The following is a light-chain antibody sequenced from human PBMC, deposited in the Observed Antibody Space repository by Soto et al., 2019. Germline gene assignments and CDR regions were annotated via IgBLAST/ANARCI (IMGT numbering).Light chain of an antibody. CDR2: EGT. CDR3: YSYADTATLV. CDR1: NNDVGNYKL. J-gene: IGLJ3*02. V-gene: IGLV2-23*01. Sequence: QSALTQPASVSESPGQSITISCTGTNNDVGNYKLVSWFQHHLGKAPKLIIYEGTKRPSGVSNRFSASQSGNTASLTISGVQAEDEADYYCYSYADTATLVFGGGTKLTVL.